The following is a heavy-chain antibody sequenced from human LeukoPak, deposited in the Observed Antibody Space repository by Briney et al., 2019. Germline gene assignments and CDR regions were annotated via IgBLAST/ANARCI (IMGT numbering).Heavy chain of an antibody. CDR1: GGTLRSYT. CDR3: ARAGRQEKFLNYYYYGMDA. D-gene: IGHD6-6*01. J-gene: IGHJ6*04. V-gene: IGHV1-69*13. CDR2: IIPLFGAA. Sequence: SVKVSCKASGGTLRSYTISWVRQAPGQGLEWMGGIIPLFGAANYAQEFQGRVTITADESTSTAYMEVSSLRYEDTAIYYCARAGRQEKFLNYYYYGMDAWGEGTTVTVSS.